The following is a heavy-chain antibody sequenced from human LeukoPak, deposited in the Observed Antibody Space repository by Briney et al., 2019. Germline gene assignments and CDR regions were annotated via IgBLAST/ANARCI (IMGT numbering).Heavy chain of an antibody. CDR1: GFNFSSYW. Sequence: PGGSLRLSCAASGFNFSSYWMSWVRQAPGKGLEWVSYISSSGSTIYYADSVKGRFTISRDNAKNSLYLQMNSLRAEDTAVYYCARDTEYSGSYPLDYWGQGTLVTVSS. V-gene: IGHV3-48*04. CDR2: ISSSGSTI. CDR3: ARDTEYSGSYPLDY. J-gene: IGHJ4*02. D-gene: IGHD1-26*01.